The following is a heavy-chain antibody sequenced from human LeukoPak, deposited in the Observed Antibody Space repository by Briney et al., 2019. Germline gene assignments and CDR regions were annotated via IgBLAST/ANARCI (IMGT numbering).Heavy chain of an antibody. D-gene: IGHD4-17*01. V-gene: IGHV4-59*01. CDR2: IYYSGST. Sequence: SETLSLTCTVSGGSISSYYWSWIRQPPGKGLEWIGYIYYSGSTNYNPSLKSRVTISVDTSKNQFSLKLSSVTAADTAVYYCARIAVTKRNWFDPWGQGTLVTVSS. CDR1: GGSISSYY. CDR3: ARIAVTKRNWFDP. J-gene: IGHJ5*02.